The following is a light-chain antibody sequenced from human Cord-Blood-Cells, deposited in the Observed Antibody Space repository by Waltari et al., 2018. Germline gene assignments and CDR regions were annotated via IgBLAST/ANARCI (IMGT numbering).Light chain of an antibody. V-gene: IGLV2-14*01. CDR1: RSDAGGTNN. CDR3: SSYTSSSTVV. CDR2: DVS. Sequence: HSALTPPASVSGSPGPSHPISCPGTRSDAGGTNNVSWYQQHPGKAPELMIYDVSNRPSGVSNRFSGSKSGNTASLTISGLQAEDEADYYCSSYTSSSTVVFGGGTKLTVL. J-gene: IGLJ2*01.